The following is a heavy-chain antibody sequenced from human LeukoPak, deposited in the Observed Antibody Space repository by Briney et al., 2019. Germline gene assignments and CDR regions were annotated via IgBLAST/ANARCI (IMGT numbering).Heavy chain of an antibody. V-gene: IGHV3-20*01. CDR3: ARQPTDYGDYYFDY. D-gene: IGHD4-17*01. CDR2: INWNGGST. CDR1: GFTFDDYG. Sequence: GGSLRLSCAASGFTFDDYGMSWVRQAPGKGLEWVSGINWNGGSTGYADSVKGRFTISIDNAKNSLYLQMNSLRAEDTALYHCARQPTDYGDYYFDYWGQGTLVTVSS. J-gene: IGHJ4*02.